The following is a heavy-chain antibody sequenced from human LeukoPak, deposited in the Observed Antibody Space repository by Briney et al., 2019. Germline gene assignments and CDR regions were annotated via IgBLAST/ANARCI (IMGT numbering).Heavy chain of an antibody. CDR3: ASVGADY. J-gene: IGHJ4*02. V-gene: IGHV3-23*01. CDR1: GFTFSSYA. CDR2: VSGSGGST. Sequence: PGGSLRLSCAASGFTFSSYAMSWVRQTPGKGREWVSSVSGSGGSTSYADSVKGRFPISRDNSTDTLYLQMNSLRAEDAAVYFCASVGADYWGQGTLVTVSS. D-gene: IGHD1-26*01.